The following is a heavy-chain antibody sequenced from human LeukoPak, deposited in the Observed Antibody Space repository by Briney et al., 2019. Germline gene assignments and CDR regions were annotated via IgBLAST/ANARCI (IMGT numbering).Heavy chain of an antibody. V-gene: IGHV1-18*01. CDR1: GYTFTNYG. CDR2: ISAYNGNT. Sequence: GASVKVSCKASGYTFTNYGISWMRQAPGQGLEWMGWISAYNGNTNYAQKLQGRVTMTTDTSTSTAYMELRSLRPDDTAVYYCARDLFGSNWFDPWGQGTLVTVSS. D-gene: IGHD3-10*02. J-gene: IGHJ5*02. CDR3: ARDLFGSNWFDP.